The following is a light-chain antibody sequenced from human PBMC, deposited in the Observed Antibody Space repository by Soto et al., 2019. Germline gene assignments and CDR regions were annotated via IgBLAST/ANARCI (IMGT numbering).Light chain of an antibody. Sequence: QSVLTQPPSASGTPGQRVTISCSGGSSNIGTNAVNWYQQLPGTAPKLLIYNNNQRPSGVPDRFSGSKSGTSASLAISGFQSVDEADYYCAAWDVSLNGYGFGTGTKGTV. CDR2: NNN. CDR1: SSNIGTNA. CDR3: AAWDVSLNGYG. J-gene: IGLJ1*01. V-gene: IGLV1-44*01.